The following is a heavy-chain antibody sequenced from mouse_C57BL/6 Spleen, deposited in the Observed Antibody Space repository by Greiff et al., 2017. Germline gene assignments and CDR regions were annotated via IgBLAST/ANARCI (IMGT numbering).Heavy chain of an antibody. CDR2: ISYDGSN. D-gene: IGHD4-1*02. V-gene: IGHV3-6*01. CDR3: ASQLGRGYFDY. CDR1: GYSITSGYY. Sequence: EVQLQESGPGLVKPSQSLSLTCSVTGYSITSGYYWNWIRQFPGNKLEWMGYISYDGSNNYNPSLKNRISITRDTSKKQFFLMLNSVTTEDTATYYCASQLGRGYFDYWGQGTTLTVSS. J-gene: IGHJ2*01.